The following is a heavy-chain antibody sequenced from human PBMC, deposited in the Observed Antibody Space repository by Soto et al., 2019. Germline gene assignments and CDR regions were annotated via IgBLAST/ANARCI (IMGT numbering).Heavy chain of an antibody. CDR3: AKGLPPRIAVAAAFDY. J-gene: IGHJ4*02. V-gene: IGHV3-23*01. Sequence: PGGSLRLSCAASGFTFSSYAMSWVRQAPGKGLEWVSAISGSGGSTYYADSVKGRFTISRDNSKNTLYLQMNSLRAEDTAVYYCAKGLPPRIAVAAAFDYWGQGTLVTVSS. CDR2: ISGSGGST. CDR1: GFTFSSYA. D-gene: IGHD6-19*01.